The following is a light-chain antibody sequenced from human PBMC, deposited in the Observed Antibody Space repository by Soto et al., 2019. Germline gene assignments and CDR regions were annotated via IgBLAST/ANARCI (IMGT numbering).Light chain of an antibody. CDR3: QQYYRWPLT. Sequence: EIVMTQSPATLSVSPGERATLSCRASQSVGSNLAWYQQKPGQAPRLLIYGASTRATGIPARFSGSGSGTEVTLTISSLQSEDFAVYYCQQYYRWPLTFGGGTKVEIK. J-gene: IGKJ4*01. CDR2: GAS. CDR1: QSVGSN. V-gene: IGKV3-15*01.